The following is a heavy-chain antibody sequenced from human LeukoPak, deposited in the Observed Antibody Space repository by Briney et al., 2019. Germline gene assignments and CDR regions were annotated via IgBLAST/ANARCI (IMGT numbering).Heavy chain of an antibody. Sequence: GGSLRLSRAASGFAFNYAWVSWVRQAPGKGLEGVSSIFPSGGEIHYADSVRGRFTISRDNSKSTLSLQMNSLRAEDTAIYYCATYRQVLLPFESWGQGTLVTVSS. CDR3: ATYRQVLLPFES. J-gene: IGHJ4*02. D-gene: IGHD5-18*01. CDR2: IFPSGGEI. CDR1: GFAFNYAW. V-gene: IGHV3-23*01.